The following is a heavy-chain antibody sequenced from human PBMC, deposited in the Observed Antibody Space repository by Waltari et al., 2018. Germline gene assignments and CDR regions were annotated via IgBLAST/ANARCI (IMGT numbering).Heavy chain of an antibody. Sequence: EVQLVESGGGLLQPGGSLRLSCAASGFTVSSNYMSWVRQAPGKGLEWVSVIYSGGSTYYADSVKGRFTISRDNSKNTLYLQMNSLRAEDTAVYYCATDSRGSGDAFDIWGQGTMVTVSS. V-gene: IGHV3-53*01. CDR3: ATDSRGSGDAFDI. CDR2: IYSGGST. J-gene: IGHJ3*02. D-gene: IGHD2-2*01. CDR1: GFTVSSNY.